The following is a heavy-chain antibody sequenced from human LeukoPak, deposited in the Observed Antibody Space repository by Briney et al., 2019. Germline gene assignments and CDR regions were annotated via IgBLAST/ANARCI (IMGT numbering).Heavy chain of an antibody. Sequence: SETLSLTCAVYGGSFSGYYWSWIRQPPGKGLEWIGEINHSGSTNYNPSLTSRVTISVDTSQNQFSLKLSSVTAADTAVYYCARGHVDTAVVHFDYWGQGTLVTVSS. CDR3: ARGHVDTAVVHFDY. CDR2: INHSGST. CDR1: GGSFSGYY. D-gene: IGHD5-18*01. J-gene: IGHJ4*02. V-gene: IGHV4-34*01.